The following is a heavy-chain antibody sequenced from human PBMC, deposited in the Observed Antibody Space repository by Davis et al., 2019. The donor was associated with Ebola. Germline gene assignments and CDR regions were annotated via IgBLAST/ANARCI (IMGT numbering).Heavy chain of an antibody. J-gene: IGHJ5*01. CDR2: IGAAGET. CDR1: GFTSMSYD. CDR3: ARAGFGSTWFDC. V-gene: IGHV3-13*01. Sequence: PGGSLRLSCPPSGFTSMSYDMHWVRQATGKGLEWVSAIGAAGETYYPVSVKGRFTISRENANTSLYLQMNSLRAEDTAVYYCARAGFGSTWFDCWGQGILVTVSS. D-gene: IGHD6-13*01.